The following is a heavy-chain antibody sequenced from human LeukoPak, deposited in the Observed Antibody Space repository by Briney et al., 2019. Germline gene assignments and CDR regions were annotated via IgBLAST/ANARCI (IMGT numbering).Heavy chain of an antibody. CDR2: IIPIFGTA. CDR3: AAGPYYYGSGSYYDY. V-gene: IGHV1-69*06. D-gene: IGHD3-10*01. J-gene: IGHJ4*02. CDR1: GGTFSSYA. Sequence: GASVKVSCKASGGTFSSYAISWVRQAPGQGLEWMGGIIPIFGTANYAQKFQGRVTITADKSTSTAYMELRSLRSDDTAVYYCAAGPYYYGSGSYYDYWGQGTLVTVSS.